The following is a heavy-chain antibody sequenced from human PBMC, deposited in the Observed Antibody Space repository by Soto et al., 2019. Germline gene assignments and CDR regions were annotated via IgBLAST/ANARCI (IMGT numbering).Heavy chain of an antibody. CDR2: IYPGDSDT. V-gene: IGHV5-51*01. CDR1: GYSFTSYW. J-gene: IGHJ3*02. D-gene: IGHD2-15*01. Sequence: GESLKISCKGSGYSFTSYWIGWVRQMPGKGLEWMGIIYPGDSDTRYSPSFQGQVTISADKSISTAYLQWSSLKASDTAMYYCAGSYCSGSSCYSHDAFDIWGQRTMVTVSS. CDR3: AGSYCSGSSCYSHDAFDI.